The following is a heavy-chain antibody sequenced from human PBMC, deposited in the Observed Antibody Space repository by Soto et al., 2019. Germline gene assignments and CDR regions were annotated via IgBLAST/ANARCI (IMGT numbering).Heavy chain of an antibody. Sequence: QVTLKESGPVLVNPTETLTLTCTVSGFSLSNARMGVSWIRQPPGKALEWLAHIFSNDEKSYSTSLKSRLTTTKETSKRQGVITMTNMDPVDTATYYCERMYYDFWSGYSPPYAFDLWGQGTMVTVSS. CDR1: GFSLSNARMG. CDR2: IFSNDEK. CDR3: ERMYYDFWSGYSPPYAFDL. J-gene: IGHJ3*01. D-gene: IGHD3-3*01. V-gene: IGHV2-26*01.